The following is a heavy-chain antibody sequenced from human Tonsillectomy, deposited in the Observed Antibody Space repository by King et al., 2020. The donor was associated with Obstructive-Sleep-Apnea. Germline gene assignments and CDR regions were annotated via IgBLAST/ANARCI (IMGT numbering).Heavy chain of an antibody. CDR2: IYTSGST. J-gene: IGHJ5*02. D-gene: IGHD2-15*01. CDR3: ARGYCSGGSCVSYNWFDP. Sequence: QVQLQESGPGLVKPSETLSLTCTVSGGSISSYYWSWIRQPAGKGLEWIGRIYTSGSTNYNPSLKRRVTMSVDTSKNQFSLKLSSVTAADTAVYYCARGYCSGGSCVSYNWFDPWGQGTLVTVSS. V-gene: IGHV4-4*07. CDR1: GGSISSYY.